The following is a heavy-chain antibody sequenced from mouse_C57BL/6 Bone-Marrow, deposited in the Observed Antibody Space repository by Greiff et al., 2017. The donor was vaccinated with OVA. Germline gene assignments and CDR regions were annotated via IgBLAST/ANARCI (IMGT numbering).Heavy chain of an antibody. D-gene: IGHD2-2*01. J-gene: IGHJ3*01. CDR2: INPSTGGT. CDR3: ARSDYYGYDWFAY. CDR1: GYSFTGYY. V-gene: IGHV1-42*01. Sequence: EVKLVESGPELVKPGASVKISCKASGYSFTGYYMNWVKQSPEKSLEWIGEINPSTGGTTYNQKFKAKATLTVDKSSSTAYMQLKSLTSEDSAVYYCARSDYYGYDWFAYWGQGTLVTVSA.